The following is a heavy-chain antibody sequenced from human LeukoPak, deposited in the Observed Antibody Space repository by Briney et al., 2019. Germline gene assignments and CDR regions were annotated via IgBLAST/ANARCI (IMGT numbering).Heavy chain of an antibody. CDR2: INPHSGGT. J-gene: IGHJ4*02. CDR1: GYSFTVYY. V-gene: IGHV1-2*02. CDR3: ARDVGEYCSSVSCYASNY. Sequence: ASVKVSCKASGYSFTVYYIYWVRQAPGQGLEWMGWINPHSGGTNYAQKFQGRVTMTRDTSISTAYMELNRLRSDDTAVYYCARDVGEYCSSVSCYASNYWGQGTLVTVSS. D-gene: IGHD2-2*01.